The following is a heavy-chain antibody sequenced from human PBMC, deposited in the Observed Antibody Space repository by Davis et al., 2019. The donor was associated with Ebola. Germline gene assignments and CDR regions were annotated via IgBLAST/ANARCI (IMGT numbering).Heavy chain of an antibody. D-gene: IGHD3-22*01. CDR3: ARGPPFYDTSGSYDW. Sequence: PSETLSLTCAVYDASFKTYYWTWIRQPPGRGLEWIGEINHSGKTTYNPSLKSRVTISVDTSKNQFSLRLSSVSAADTAVYYCARGPPFYDTSGSYDWWGQGALATVSS. V-gene: IGHV4-34*01. J-gene: IGHJ4*02. CDR1: DASFKTYY. CDR2: INHSGKT.